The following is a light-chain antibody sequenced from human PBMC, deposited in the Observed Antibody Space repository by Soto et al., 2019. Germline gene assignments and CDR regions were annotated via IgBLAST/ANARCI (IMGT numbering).Light chain of an antibody. V-gene: IGLV6-57*04. CDR3: QSYDSSTHVV. CDR2: EDN. J-gene: IGLJ2*01. CDR1: SGSIASNY. Sequence: NFMLTQPLSVSESPGKAVTISGTRRSGSIASNYVQWYQQRPGSAPTTVIYEDNQRPSGVPDRFSGSIDSSSNSASLTISGLKTEYEADYYCQSYDSSTHVVFGGGTKVTVL.